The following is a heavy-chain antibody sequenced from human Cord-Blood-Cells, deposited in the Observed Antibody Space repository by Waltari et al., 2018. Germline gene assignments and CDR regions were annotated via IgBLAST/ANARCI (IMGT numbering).Heavy chain of an antibody. CDR1: GFTFSSYA. Sequence: QVQLVESGGGVVQPGRSLRLSCAASGFTFSSYAMHWVRQAPGKGLEWVAVISYDGSNKYYADSVKGRFTISRDNSKNTLYLQMNSLRAEDTAVYYCARDGIAAAGAHTYYFDYWGQGTLVTVSS. J-gene: IGHJ4*02. D-gene: IGHD6-13*01. V-gene: IGHV3-30-3*01. CDR2: ISYDGSNK. CDR3: ARDGIAAAGAHTYYFDY.